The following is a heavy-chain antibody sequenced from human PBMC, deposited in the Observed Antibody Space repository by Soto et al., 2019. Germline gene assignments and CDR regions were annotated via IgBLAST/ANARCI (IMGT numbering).Heavy chain of an antibody. CDR3: ADNYGSGSYYNAPMDV. CDR1: GYSFTIYW. D-gene: IGHD3-10*01. V-gene: IGHV5-10-1*01. J-gene: IGHJ6*02. Sequence: GESLKISCKGSGYSFTIYWISWERQMHGKGLEWKGRIDPSDSYTNCSPSFQGHVTISADKSISTAYLQWSSLKASDTAMYYCADNYGSGSYYNAPMDVWGQGTTVTVSS. CDR2: IDPSDSYT.